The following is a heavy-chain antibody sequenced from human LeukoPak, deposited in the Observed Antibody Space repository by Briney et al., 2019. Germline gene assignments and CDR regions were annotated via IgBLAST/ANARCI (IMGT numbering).Heavy chain of an antibody. CDR3: ARRGDDSRHYYGSGSYPAYQNWFDP. V-gene: IGHV1-18*01. Sequence: AASVKVSCKASGYTFTSYGISWVRQAPGQGLEWMGWISAYNGNTNYAQKLQGRVTITADKSTSTAYMELSSLRSEDTAVYYCARRGDDSRHYYGSGSYPAYQNWFDPWGQGTLVTVSS. J-gene: IGHJ5*02. D-gene: IGHD3-10*01. CDR2: ISAYNGNT. CDR1: GYTFTSYG.